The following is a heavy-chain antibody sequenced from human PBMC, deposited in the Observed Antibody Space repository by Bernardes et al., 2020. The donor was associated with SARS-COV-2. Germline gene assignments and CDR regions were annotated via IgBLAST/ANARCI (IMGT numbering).Heavy chain of an antibody. CDR3: GKCVRESYAADV. J-gene: IGHJ6*02. D-gene: IGHD3-10*01. V-gene: IGHV3-23*01. CDR2: ISGSGGST. CDR1: GFTFNTYA. Sequence: GGSLRLSCATSGFTFNTYAMSWVRQAPGKGLEWVSGISGSGGSTYYADSVKGRFTISRDKSNNTLLLHMNSLRAEDAAVYYCGKCVRESYAADVWGQGTTVTVSS.